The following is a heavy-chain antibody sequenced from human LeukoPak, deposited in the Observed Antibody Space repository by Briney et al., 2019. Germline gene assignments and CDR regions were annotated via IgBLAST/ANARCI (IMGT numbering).Heavy chain of an antibody. V-gene: IGHV3-23*01. CDR2: ISGSGGST. CDR3: VTGRYCGSTSCYTGLGYFDY. Sequence: VGSLRLSCAASGFTFSSYAMSWVRQAPGQGLEWVSAISGSGGSTYYADSVKGRFTISRDNSKNTLYLQMNSLRAEDTAVYYCVTGRYCGSTSCYTGLGYFDYWGQGTLVTVSS. D-gene: IGHD2-2*02. CDR1: GFTFSSYA. J-gene: IGHJ4*02.